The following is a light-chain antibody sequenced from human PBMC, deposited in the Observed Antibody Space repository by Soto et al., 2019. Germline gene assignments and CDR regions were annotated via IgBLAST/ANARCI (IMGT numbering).Light chain of an antibody. CDR3: QHYNSFPIT. J-gene: IGKJ5*01. CDR1: QDIRYY. V-gene: IGKV1-33*01. Sequence: DIQMTQSPSSLSASLGDRVTITCQASQDIRYYLNWYLQQTGQAPKLLIYDASQLETGVPSRFSGSGSGTDFTFTINSLLPEDIGTYYCQHYNSFPITFGQGTRLEIK. CDR2: DAS.